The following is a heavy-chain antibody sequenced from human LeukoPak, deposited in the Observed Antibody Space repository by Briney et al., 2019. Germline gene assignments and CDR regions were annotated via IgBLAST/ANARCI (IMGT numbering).Heavy chain of an antibody. CDR2: INPNSRGT. CDR1: GYTFTGYY. CDR3: ARALNRIVATIGGDY. V-gene: IGHV1-2*06. Sequence: ASVKVSCKASGYTFTGYYMHWVRQAPGQGLEWMGRINPNSRGTNYAQKFQGRVTMTRDTSTSTAYMELSRLRSDDTAVYYCARALNRIVATIGGDYWGQGTLVTVSS. J-gene: IGHJ4*02. D-gene: IGHD5-12*01.